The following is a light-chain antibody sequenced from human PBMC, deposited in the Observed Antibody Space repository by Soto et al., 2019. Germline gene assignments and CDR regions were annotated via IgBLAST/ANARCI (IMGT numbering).Light chain of an antibody. J-gene: IGKJ4*01. CDR3: QQSYNTPLT. CDR1: QNIATY. CDR2: TAS. Sequence: DLQMPQSPSSLSASVVDRVTILGLASQNIATYLNWYQQTPGKAPKLLIYTASTLQSGVPSRFSGSGSGTDFTLTISSLQPEDFATFYCQQSYNTPLTFGGGTKVDIK. V-gene: IGKV1-39*01.